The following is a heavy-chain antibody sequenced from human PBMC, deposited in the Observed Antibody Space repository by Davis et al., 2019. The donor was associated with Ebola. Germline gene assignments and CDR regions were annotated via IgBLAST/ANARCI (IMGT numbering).Heavy chain of an antibody. CDR2: ISWDSGSI. V-gene: IGHV3-9*03. CDR3: AKEVNSRAHSGAFDI. Sequence: PGGSLRLSCVASGFSFDDYAMHWFRQTPGKGLEWVSGISWDSGSIGYADSVRGRFTISRDNAKNSLSLQMNSLRAEDMAFYYCAKEVNSRAHSGAFDIWGQGTMVTVSS. J-gene: IGHJ3*02. CDR1: GFSFDDYA. D-gene: IGHD3-10*01.